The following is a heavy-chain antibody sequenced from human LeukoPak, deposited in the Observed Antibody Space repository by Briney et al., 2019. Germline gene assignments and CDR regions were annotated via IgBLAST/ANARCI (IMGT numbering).Heavy chain of an antibody. CDR1: GYTFTDYY. J-gene: IGHJ4*02. CDR2: INVNRGGT. Sequence: ASLKVSCKASGYTFTDYYMHWVRQAPGPGLEWMGWINVNRGGTNYAQRFQGRVTMTRDTSITTAYMELSRLESDDTAVYYCARRYCSSTSCYYFDYWGQGALVTVSS. D-gene: IGHD2-2*01. CDR3: ARRYCSSTSCYYFDY. V-gene: IGHV1-2*02.